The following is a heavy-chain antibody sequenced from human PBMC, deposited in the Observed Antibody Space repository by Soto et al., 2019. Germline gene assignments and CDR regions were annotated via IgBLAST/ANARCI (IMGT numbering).Heavy chain of an antibody. CDR1: GFTFRSFT. Sequence: PGGSLRLSCAASGFTFRSFTMNWVRQAPGKGLEWVSTISSNSAYIYYTDALRGRFTISRDNAKNSLHLQMNSLRAEDTAVYYCTRDASRDSSARGWFEPWGPGTLGTVPS. CDR2: ISSNSAYI. J-gene: IGHJ5*02. D-gene: IGHD6-13*01. CDR3: TRDASRDSSARGWFEP. V-gene: IGHV3-21*01.